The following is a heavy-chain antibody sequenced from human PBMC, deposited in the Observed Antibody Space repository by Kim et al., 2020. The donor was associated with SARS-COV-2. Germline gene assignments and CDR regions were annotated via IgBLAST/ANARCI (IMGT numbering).Heavy chain of an antibody. J-gene: IGHJ4*02. Sequence: GGSLRLSCAASGLTFSSYGMRWVRQAPGKGLEWVAFISFDGSNKYYAASVEGRFTISRDNSKNALFLQMNSLRAEDTAMYYCAKGGMTTSIEHDYWGQGTLVTVSS. CDR3: AKGGMTTSIEHDY. CDR2: ISFDGSNK. V-gene: IGHV3-30*18. CDR1: GLTFSSYG.